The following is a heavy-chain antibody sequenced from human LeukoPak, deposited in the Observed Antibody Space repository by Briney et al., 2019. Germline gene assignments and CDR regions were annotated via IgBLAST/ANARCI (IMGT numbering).Heavy chain of an antibody. V-gene: IGHV3-23*05. D-gene: IGHD1-1*01. Sequence: GGSLRLSCAASGFTFSSSDMSWARQAPGSGLEWVSSIRHSDSNTYYADSVMGRFTISRDNSKNTLYLQMNGLSAEDTAVYYCAKRGNPTVGHHYLDVWGKGTTVSVSS. CDR2: IRHSDSNT. CDR3: AKRGNPTVGHHYLDV. CDR1: GFTFSSSD. J-gene: IGHJ6*03.